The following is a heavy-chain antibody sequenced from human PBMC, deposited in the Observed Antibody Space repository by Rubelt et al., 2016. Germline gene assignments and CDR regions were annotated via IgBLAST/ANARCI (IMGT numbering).Heavy chain of an antibody. CDR3: ARHVWQGGTTLDY. Sequence: QVQLQESGPGLVKPSETLSLTCTVSGGSIRSFYWSWIRQTPGKGLEWIGYIYYTGTTNYNPSLKSRVTISVDTSKNQFSLKLNSVTAADTAVYYWARHVWQGGTTLDYWGRGTLVTVSP. D-gene: IGHD1-7*01. V-gene: IGHV4-59*08. CDR2: IYYTGTT. J-gene: IGHJ4*02. CDR1: GGSIRSFY.